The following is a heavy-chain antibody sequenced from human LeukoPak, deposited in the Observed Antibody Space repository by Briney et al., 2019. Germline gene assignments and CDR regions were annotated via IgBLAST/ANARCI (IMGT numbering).Heavy chain of an antibody. J-gene: IGHJ6*03. V-gene: IGHV4-61*02. CDR3: AREANPSYCSSTSCYYYYYMDV. CDR2: IYTSGST. CDR1: GGSISSGSYY. Sequence: PSQTLSLTCTVSGGSISSGSYYWSWIRQPAGKGLEWIGRIYTSGSTNYNPSLKSRVTISVDTSKNQFSLKLSSVTAADTAVYYCAREANPSYCSSTSCYYYYYMDVWGKGTTVTVSS. D-gene: IGHD2-2*01.